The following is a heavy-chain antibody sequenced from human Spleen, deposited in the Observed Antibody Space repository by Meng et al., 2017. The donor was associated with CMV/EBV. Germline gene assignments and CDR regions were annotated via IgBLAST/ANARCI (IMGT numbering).Heavy chain of an antibody. CDR2: MNPNSGNT. Sequence: ASVKVSCKASGYTFTGYYMHWVRQAPGQGLEWMGWMNPNSGNTGYAQKFQGRVTITRNTSISTAYMELSSLRSEDTAVYYCARRGEPDFWSGYYTPYYYYGMDVWGQGTTVTVSS. V-gene: IGHV1-8*03. J-gene: IGHJ6*02. CDR3: ARRGEPDFWSGYYTPYYYYGMDV. CDR1: GYTFTGYY. D-gene: IGHD3-3*01.